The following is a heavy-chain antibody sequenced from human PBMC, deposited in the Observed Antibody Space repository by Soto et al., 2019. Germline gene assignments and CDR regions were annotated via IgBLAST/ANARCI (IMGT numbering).Heavy chain of an antibody. V-gene: IGHV4-34*01. D-gene: IGHD2-8*01. CDR1: GVSFSGYW. CDR2: VYHNGVT. Sequence: PSETLSLTCSVYGVSFSGYWWTWIRQTPGKGLEWIGEVYHNGVTNYFPTLKSRVIILRDMSKNEFSLKLVSVTAADTAVYYCARGTADMSNGRYASFDYWGQGTPVTVSS. J-gene: IGHJ4*02. CDR3: ARGTADMSNGRYASFDY.